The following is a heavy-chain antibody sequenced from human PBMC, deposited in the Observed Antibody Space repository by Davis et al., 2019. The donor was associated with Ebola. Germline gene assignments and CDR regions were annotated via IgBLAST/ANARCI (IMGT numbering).Heavy chain of an antibody. D-gene: IGHD1-7*01. CDR2: IYYSGST. J-gene: IGHJ6*02. CDR3: ARDKNWNYNLPYGMDV. Sequence: SETLSLTCTVSGGSISSSSYYWGWIRQPPGKGLEWIGSIYYSGSTYYNPSLKSRVTISVDTSKNQFSLKLSSVTAADTAVYYCARDKNWNYNLPYGMDVWGQGTTVTVSS. CDR1: GGSISSSSYY. V-gene: IGHV4-39*02.